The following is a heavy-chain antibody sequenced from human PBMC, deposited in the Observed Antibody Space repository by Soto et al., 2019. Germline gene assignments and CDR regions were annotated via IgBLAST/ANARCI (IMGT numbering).Heavy chain of an antibody. Sequence: ASVKVSCKASGYTFTSYAMHWVRQAPGQRLEWMGWINAGNGNTKYSQKFQGRVTITRDTSASTAYMELSSLRSEDTAVYYCARDPVHTRYYYGMDVWGHGTTVTVPS. J-gene: IGHJ6*02. CDR3: ARDPVHTRYYYGMDV. CDR2: INAGNGNT. CDR1: GYTFTSYA. V-gene: IGHV1-3*01.